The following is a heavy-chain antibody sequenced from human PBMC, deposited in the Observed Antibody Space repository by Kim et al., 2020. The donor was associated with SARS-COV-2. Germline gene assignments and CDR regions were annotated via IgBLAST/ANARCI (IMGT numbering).Heavy chain of an antibody. CDR1: GGSISSGDYY. CDR3: ANLDKVTQIIDY. CDR2: IYYSGST. Sequence: SETLSLTCTVSGGSISSGDYYWSWIRQPPGKGLEWIGYIYYSGSTYYNPSLKSRVTISVDTSKNQFSLKLSSVTTADTAVYYCANLDKVTQIIDYWGQGTLVTVSS. J-gene: IGHJ4*02. V-gene: IGHV4-30-4*01. D-gene: IGHD2-21*02.